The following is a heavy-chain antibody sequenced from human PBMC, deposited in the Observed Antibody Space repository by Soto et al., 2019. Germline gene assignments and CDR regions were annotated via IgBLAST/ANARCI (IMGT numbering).Heavy chain of an antibody. CDR2: IYSGGST. Sequence: EVQLVESGGGLIQPGGSLRLSCAASGFSVSNNYMTWVRQAPGKGLEWVSIIYSGGSTYYSESVKGRTIISRDTSKNIVFLQVNSLRAEDTAVYFCARATRSFGSFDSWGQGTLVSVSS. CDR3: ARATRSFGSFDS. J-gene: IGHJ4*02. V-gene: IGHV3-53*01. CDR1: GFSVSNNY. D-gene: IGHD3-3*01.